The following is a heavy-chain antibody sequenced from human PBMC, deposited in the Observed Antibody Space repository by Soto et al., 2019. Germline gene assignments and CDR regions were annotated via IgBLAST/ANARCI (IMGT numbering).Heavy chain of an antibody. CDR2: ISYDGSNK. CDR3: ARYERLWGYGGSFGY. CDR1: GFTFSSYA. Sequence: LRLSCAASGFTFSSYAMHWVRPAPGKGLEWVAVISYDGSNKYYADSVKGRFTISRDNSKNTLYLQMNSLRAEDTAVYYCARYERLWGYGGSFGYWGQGTLVTVSS. V-gene: IGHV3-30-3*01. J-gene: IGHJ4*02. D-gene: IGHD5-12*01.